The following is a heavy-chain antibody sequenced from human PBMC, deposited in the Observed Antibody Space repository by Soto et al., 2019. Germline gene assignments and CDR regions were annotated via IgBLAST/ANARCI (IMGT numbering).Heavy chain of an antibody. CDR3: AKDGNPIPYLTGYYRLGWFDP. Sequence: GGSLRLSCAASGFTFSSYAMSWVRQAPGKGLEWVSAISGSGGSTYYADSVKGRFTISRDNSKNTLYLQMNSLRAEDTAVYYCAKDGNPIPYLTGYYRLGWFDPWGQGTLVTSPQ. J-gene: IGHJ5*02. CDR2: ISGSGGST. V-gene: IGHV3-23*01. D-gene: IGHD3-9*01. CDR1: GFTFSSYA.